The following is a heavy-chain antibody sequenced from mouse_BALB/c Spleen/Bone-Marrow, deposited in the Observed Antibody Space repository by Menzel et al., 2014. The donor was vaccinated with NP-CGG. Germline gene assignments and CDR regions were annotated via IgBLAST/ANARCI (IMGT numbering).Heavy chain of an antibody. D-gene: IGHD2-1*01. CDR2: IDPYYGGT. J-gene: IGHJ1*01. CDR1: GYSFTDYN. Sequence: VHVKQSGPELEKPGASVKISCKASGYSFTDYNMNWVKQSNGKSLEWIGNIDPYYGGTSYNQKFKGKATLTVDKSSSTAYMQLKSLTSEDSAVYYCARRAGYGNPWYFDVWGAGTTVTVSS. CDR3: ARRAGYGNPWYFDV. V-gene: IGHV1-39*01.